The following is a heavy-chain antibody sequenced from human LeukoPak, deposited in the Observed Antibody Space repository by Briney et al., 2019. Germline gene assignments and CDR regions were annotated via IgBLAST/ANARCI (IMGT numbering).Heavy chain of an antibody. CDR2: INDSGRT. Sequence: PSETLSLTCAVYGGSFSGYYWTWIRQPPGKGLEWIGEINDSGRTNYNPSLKSRVTISVDTSKNQFSLKLSSVTAADTAVYYCAREGYSSSWYTGRDAFDIWGQGTMVTVSS. D-gene: IGHD6-13*01. CDR3: AREGYSSSWYTGRDAFDI. CDR1: GGSFSGYY. J-gene: IGHJ3*02. V-gene: IGHV4-34*01.